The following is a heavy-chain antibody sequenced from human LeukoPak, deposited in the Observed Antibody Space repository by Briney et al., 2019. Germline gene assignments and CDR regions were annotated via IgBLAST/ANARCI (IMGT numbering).Heavy chain of an antibody. D-gene: IGHD2-2*02. J-gene: IGHJ3*02. CDR1: GYTFTGYY. CDR3: ARDTAVVPPAIVEAFDI. Sequence: ASVKVSCKASGYTFTGYYMHWVRQAPGQGLEWMGWINPNSGGTNYAQKFQGRVTMTRDTSISTAYMELSRLRSDDTAVYYCARDTAVVPPAIVEAFDIWGQGTMVTVSS. CDR2: INPNSGGT. V-gene: IGHV1-2*02.